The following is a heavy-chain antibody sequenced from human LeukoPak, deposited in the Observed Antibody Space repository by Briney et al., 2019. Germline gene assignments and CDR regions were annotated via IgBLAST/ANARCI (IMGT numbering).Heavy chain of an antibody. CDR1: GFTFSSYW. Sequence: GSLRLSCAASGFTFSSYWMSWIRQPPGKGLEWIGEINHSGSTNYNPSLKSRVTISVDTSKNQFSLKLSSVTAADTAVYYCAREPDYQDAFDIWGQGTMVTVSS. CDR2: INHSGST. CDR3: AREPDYQDAFDI. D-gene: IGHD4-11*01. V-gene: IGHV4-34*01. J-gene: IGHJ3*02.